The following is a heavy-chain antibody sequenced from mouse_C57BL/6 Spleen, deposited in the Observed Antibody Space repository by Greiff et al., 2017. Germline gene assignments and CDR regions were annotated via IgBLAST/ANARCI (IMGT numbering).Heavy chain of an antibody. CDR1: GFSLTSYG. Sequence: VQGVESGPGLVQPSQSLSITCTVSGFSLTSYGVHWVRQSPGKGLEWLGVIWSGGSTDYNAAFISRLSISKDNSKSQVFFKMNSLQADDTAIYYCARNPEFAYWGQGTLVTVSA. V-gene: IGHV2-2*01. J-gene: IGHJ3*01. CDR2: IWSGGST. CDR3: ARNPEFAY.